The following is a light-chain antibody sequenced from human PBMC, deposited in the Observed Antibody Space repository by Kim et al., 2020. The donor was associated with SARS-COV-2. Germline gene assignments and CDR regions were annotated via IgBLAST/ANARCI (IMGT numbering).Light chain of an antibody. CDR2: AAS. J-gene: IGKJ2*01. CDR1: QGISSY. V-gene: IGKV1-8*01. Sequence: AIRMTQSPSSLSASTGDRVTITCRASQGISSYLAWYQQKPGKAPKLLIYAASTLQSGVASRFSGSGSGTDFTLTISCLQSEDFATYYCQQYYSYPPTFGQGTKLEI. CDR3: QQYYSYPPT.